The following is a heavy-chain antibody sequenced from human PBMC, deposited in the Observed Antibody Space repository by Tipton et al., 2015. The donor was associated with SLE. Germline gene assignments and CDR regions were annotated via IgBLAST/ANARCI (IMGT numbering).Heavy chain of an antibody. D-gene: IGHD2-2*01. J-gene: IGHJ4*02. CDR3: ARDLAYCSSTSCFDYFDY. CDR1: GGSISSGSYY. V-gene: IGHV4-61*02. Sequence: LSLTCTVSGGSISSGSYYWSWIRQPAGKGLEWIGRIYTSGSTNYNPSLKSRVTISVDTSKNLFSLKLSSVTAADTAVYYCARDLAYCSSTSCFDYFDYWGQGTLVTVSS. CDR2: IYTSGST.